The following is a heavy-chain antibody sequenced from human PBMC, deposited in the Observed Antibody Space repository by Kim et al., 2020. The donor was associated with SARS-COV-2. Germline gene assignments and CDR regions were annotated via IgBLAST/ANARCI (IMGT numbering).Heavy chain of an antibody. D-gene: IGHD5-12*01. CDR1: GGSISSHY. V-gene: IGHV4-59*11. Sequence: ETLSLTCTVSGGSISSHYWSWMRQPPGKELEYIGFITYNGRTNYNPSLNSRVTISLDMSKNQFSLKLSSMTAADTTVYYCARTMTVATILDYWGQGILVTVSS. J-gene: IGHJ4*02. CDR2: ITYNGRT. CDR3: ARTMTVATILDY.